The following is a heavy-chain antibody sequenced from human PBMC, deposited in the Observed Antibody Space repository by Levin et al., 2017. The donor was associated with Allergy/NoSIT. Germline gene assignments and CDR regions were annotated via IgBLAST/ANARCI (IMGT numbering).Heavy chain of an antibody. Sequence: PSETLSLTCAVYGGSFSGYYWSWIRQPPGKGLEWIGEINHSGSTNYNPSLKSRVTISVDTSKNQFSLKLSSVTAADTAVYYCARASPLWFGELVFWRDYYYYMDVWGKGTTVTVSS. CDR3: ARASPLWFGELVFWRDYYYYMDV. D-gene: IGHD3-10*01. J-gene: IGHJ6*03. CDR2: INHSGST. V-gene: IGHV4-34*01. CDR1: GGSFSGYY.